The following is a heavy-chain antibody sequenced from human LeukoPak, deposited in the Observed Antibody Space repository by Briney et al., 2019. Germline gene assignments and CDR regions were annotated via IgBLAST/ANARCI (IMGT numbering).Heavy chain of an antibody. Sequence: PSETLSLTCTVSGDSISGSSYYWGWIRQPPGTGLEWIGSIYYTGYTYDNPSLRSRITMPVDTPKNQFSLKLSSVTAADTAVYYCARFVVGQWLINYWGQGALVTVSS. CDR3: ARFVVGQWLINY. D-gene: IGHD6-19*01. CDR2: IYYTGYT. J-gene: IGHJ4*02. V-gene: IGHV4-39*01. CDR1: GDSISGSSYY.